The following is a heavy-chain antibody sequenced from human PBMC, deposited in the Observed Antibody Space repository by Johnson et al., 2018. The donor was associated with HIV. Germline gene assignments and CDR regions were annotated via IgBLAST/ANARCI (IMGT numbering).Heavy chain of an antibody. V-gene: IGHV3-33*05. Sequence: TFSSYGMHWVRQAPGKGLDWVAVISDDGSNEYYADSVKGRFAISRDNSKNTLYLQMNSLRAEDTAVYYCARRGIAAAAGGVPLDIWGPGTMVTVSA. CDR1: TFSSYG. D-gene: IGHD6-13*01. J-gene: IGHJ3*02. CDR2: ISDDGSNE. CDR3: ARRGIAAAAGGVPLDI.